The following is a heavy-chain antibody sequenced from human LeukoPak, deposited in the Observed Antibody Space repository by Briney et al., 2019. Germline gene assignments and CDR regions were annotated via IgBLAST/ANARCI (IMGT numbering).Heavy chain of an antibody. CDR2: ISYDGSNK. J-gene: IGHJ4*02. Sequence: PGGSLRLSCAASGFTFSSYGMHWVRQAPGKGLEWVAVISYDGSNKYYADSVKGRFTISRDNSKNTLYLQMNSLRAEDTAVYYCARDFGSGWYRTHFDYWGQGTLVTVSS. D-gene: IGHD6-19*01. V-gene: IGHV3-30*03. CDR1: GFTFSSYG. CDR3: ARDFGSGWYRTHFDY.